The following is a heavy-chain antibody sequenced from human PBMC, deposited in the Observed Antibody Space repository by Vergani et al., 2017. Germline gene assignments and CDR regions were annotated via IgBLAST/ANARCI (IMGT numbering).Heavy chain of an antibody. CDR2: INHSGST. D-gene: IGHD2-15*01. V-gene: IGHV4-34*01. CDR1: GGSFSGYY. Sequence: QVQLQQWGAGLLKPSETLSLTCAVYGGSFSGYYWSWIRQPPGKGLEWIGEINHSGSTNYNPSLKSRVTISVDTSKNQFSLKLSSVTAADTAVYYCARSIVVVVAAMDYWGQGTLVTVSS. CDR3: ARSIVVVVAAMDY. J-gene: IGHJ4*02.